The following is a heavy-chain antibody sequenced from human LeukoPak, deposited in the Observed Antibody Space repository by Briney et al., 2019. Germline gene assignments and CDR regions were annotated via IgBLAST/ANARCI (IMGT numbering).Heavy chain of an antibody. V-gene: IGHV1-2*02. J-gene: IGHJ4*02. CDR3: ARDYCSGGSCYYLFDY. Sequence: ASVKVSCKASGYTFTGYYMHWVRQAPGQGLEWMGWINPNSGGTNYAQKFQGRVTMTRDTSISTAYMELSRPRSDDTAVYYCARDYCSGGSCYYLFDYWGQGTLVTVSS. CDR1: GYTFTGYY. D-gene: IGHD2-15*01. CDR2: INPNSGGT.